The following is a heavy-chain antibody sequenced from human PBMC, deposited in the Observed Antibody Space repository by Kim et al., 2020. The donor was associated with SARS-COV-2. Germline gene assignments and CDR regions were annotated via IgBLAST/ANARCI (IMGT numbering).Heavy chain of an antibody. J-gene: IGHJ6*02. D-gene: IGHD3-3*01. CDR3: ARDPIPYYDLGDV. V-gene: IGHV3-53*01. Sequence: YAASVKGRFTISRDNSKNTLYLQMNSLRAEDTAVYYCARDPIPYYDLGDVWGQGTTVTVSS.